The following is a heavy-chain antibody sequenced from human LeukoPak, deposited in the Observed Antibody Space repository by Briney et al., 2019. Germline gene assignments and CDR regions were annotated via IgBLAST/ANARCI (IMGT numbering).Heavy chain of an antibody. Sequence: GGSLRLSCAASGFTFSSYWMHWVRQAPGKGLVWVSRINSDGSSTSYADSVKGRFTISRDNAKNTLYLQMNSLRAEDTAVYYCARAGYVLRFLEWLLYGDYLDYWGQGTLVTVSS. J-gene: IGHJ4*02. D-gene: IGHD3-3*01. V-gene: IGHV3-74*01. CDR3: ARAGYVLRFLEWLLYGDYLDY. CDR2: INSDGSST. CDR1: GFTFSSYW.